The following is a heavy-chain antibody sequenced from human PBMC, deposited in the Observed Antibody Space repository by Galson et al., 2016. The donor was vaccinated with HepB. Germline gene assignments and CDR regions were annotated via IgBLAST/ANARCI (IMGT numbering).Heavy chain of an antibody. Sequence: SVKVSCKASGGTFSSYALSWVRQAPGQGLEWMGWISAYNGNTNYAQKLQGRVTMTTDTSTSTAYMELRSLRSDDTAVYYCARDRHQYSSGWYVGGMDVWGQGTTVTVSS. CDR1: GGTFSSYA. J-gene: IGHJ6*02. CDR3: ARDRHQYSSGWYVGGMDV. D-gene: IGHD6-19*01. CDR2: ISAYNGNT. V-gene: IGHV1-18*01.